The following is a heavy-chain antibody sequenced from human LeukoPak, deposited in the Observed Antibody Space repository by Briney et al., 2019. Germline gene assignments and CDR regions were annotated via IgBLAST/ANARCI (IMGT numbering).Heavy chain of an antibody. CDR3: ARGYQFSFDP. V-gene: IGHV1-8*02. Sequence: ASVKVSCKASGYTFTSYGISWVRQAPGQGLEWMGWMNPNSGNTGYAQKFQGRVTMTRNTSISTAYMELSSLRSEDTAVYYCARGYQFSFDPWGQGTLVTVSS. CDR1: GYTFTSYG. D-gene: IGHD1-1*01. J-gene: IGHJ5*02. CDR2: MNPNSGNT.